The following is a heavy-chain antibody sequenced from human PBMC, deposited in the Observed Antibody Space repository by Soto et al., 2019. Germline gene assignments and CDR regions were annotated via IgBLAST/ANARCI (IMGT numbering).Heavy chain of an antibody. CDR3: ATLEGRLLPTYYYMDV. V-gene: IGHV1-24*01. CDR1: GYTLTELS. J-gene: IGHJ6*03. CDR2: FDPEDGET. Sequence: AXVKVSCKVSGYTLTELSMHWVRQAPGKGLEWMGGFDPEDGETIYAQKFQGRVTMTEDTSTDTAYMELSSLRSEDTAVYYCATLEGRLLPTYYYMDVWGKGTTVTVSS. D-gene: IGHD2-15*01.